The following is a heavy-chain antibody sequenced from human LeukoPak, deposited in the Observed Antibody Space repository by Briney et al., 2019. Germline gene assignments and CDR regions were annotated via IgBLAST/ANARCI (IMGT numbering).Heavy chain of an antibody. CDR2: IYSGTI. Sequence: GGSLRLSCTVSGFTVSSNSMSWVRQAPGKGLEWVSFIYSGTIHYSDSVKGRFTISRDNAKNSLYLQMNSLRVEDTAVYYCARCTTGRTFGSLREIKRSREIDYWGQGTLVTVPS. V-gene: IGHV3-53*01. CDR1: GFTVSSNS. CDR3: ARCTTGRTFGSLREIKRSREIDY. J-gene: IGHJ4*02. D-gene: IGHD1-1*01.